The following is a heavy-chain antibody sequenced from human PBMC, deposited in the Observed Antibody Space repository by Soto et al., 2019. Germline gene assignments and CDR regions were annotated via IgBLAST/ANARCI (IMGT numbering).Heavy chain of an antibody. D-gene: IGHD1-26*01. J-gene: IGHJ4*02. CDR3: ARDNGWGSYSIYFDY. V-gene: IGHV4-4*07. Sequence: PSETLSLTCTVSGGSISSYYWSWIRQPAGKGLEWIGRIYTSGSTNYNPSLKSRVTMSVDTSKNQFSLKLSSVTAADTAVYYCARDNGWGSYSIYFDYWGPGTLVTVSS. CDR1: GGSISSYY. CDR2: IYTSGST.